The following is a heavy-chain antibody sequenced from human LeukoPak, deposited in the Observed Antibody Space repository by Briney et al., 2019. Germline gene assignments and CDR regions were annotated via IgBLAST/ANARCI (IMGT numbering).Heavy chain of an antibody. Sequence: SETLSLTCTVSGGSISSGTDYWSWIRQPPGKGLEWIGYIYYSGSTFYNPSLKSRVTIAVDTSKNQFSLKLSPLTAADTAVYYCVRVAWGTYRRQYYFDYWGQGILVTVSS. D-gene: IGHD3-16*02. J-gene: IGHJ4*02. CDR1: GGSISSGTDY. CDR2: IYYSGST. CDR3: VRVAWGTYRRQYYFDY. V-gene: IGHV4-31*03.